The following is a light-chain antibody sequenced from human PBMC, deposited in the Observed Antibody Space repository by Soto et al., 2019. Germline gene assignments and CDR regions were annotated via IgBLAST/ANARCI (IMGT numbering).Light chain of an antibody. Sequence: DIQMTQSPSTLSASVGDRVTITCRASQSISSWLAWYQQKPGKAPKLLIYKASTLKSGVPSRFSGSGSGTDFTLTISSLQAEDVAVYYCQQYYSTPQTFGQGTKVDIK. CDR3: QQYYSTPQT. CDR2: KAS. CDR1: QSISSW. J-gene: IGKJ1*01. V-gene: IGKV1-5*03.